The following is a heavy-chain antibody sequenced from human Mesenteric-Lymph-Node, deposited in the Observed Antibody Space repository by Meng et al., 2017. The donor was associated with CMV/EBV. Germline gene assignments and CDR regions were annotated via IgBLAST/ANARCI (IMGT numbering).Heavy chain of an antibody. CDR3: AREDRGWERGMDV. CDR1: GFTFSSYG. V-gene: IGHV3-30*02. D-gene: IGHD1-26*01. CDR2: IRYDGSNK. Sequence: GGSLRLSCAASGFTFSSYGMHWVRQAPGKGLEWVAFIRYDGSNKYYADSVKGRFTISRDNSKNTLYLQMNSLRAEDTAVYYCAREDRGWERGMDVWGQGTTVTVSS. J-gene: IGHJ6*02.